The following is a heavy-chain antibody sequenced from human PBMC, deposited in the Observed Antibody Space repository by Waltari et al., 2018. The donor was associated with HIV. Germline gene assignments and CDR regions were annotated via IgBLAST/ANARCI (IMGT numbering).Heavy chain of an antibody. Sequence: QVHLVQSGPEVKRPGASVKISCKGYGYIFMNFDVNWVRQAAGQGPEWLGWMNPNSGKPASPDIFEERVTMTRDVSTDTAYMEMSGLTPEDTAIYYCARNSSAKGNRYFYYGLDVWGQGTPVTV. D-gene: IGHD3-22*01. CDR2: MNPNSGKP. J-gene: IGHJ6*02. CDR3: ARNSSAKGNRYFYYGLDV. CDR1: GYIFMNFD. V-gene: IGHV1-8*02.